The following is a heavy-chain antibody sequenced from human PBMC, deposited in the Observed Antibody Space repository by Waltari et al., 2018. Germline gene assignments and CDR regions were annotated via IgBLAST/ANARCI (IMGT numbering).Heavy chain of an antibody. J-gene: IGHJ5*02. Sequence: QVQLVESGGGVVQPGRSLRLSCAASGFTFSSYGMHWVRQAPGKGLEWVAVIWYDGSKKYYADSVKGRFTISRDNSKNTLYLQMNSLRAEDTAVYYCASSAGSGWSNWFDPWGQGTLVTVSS. CDR3: ASSAGSGWSNWFDP. V-gene: IGHV3-33*01. CDR2: IWYDGSKK. D-gene: IGHD6-19*01. CDR1: GFTFSSYG.